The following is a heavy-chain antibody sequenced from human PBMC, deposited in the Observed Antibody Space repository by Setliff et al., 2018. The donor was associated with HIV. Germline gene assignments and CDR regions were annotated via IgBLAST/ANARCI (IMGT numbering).Heavy chain of an antibody. D-gene: IGHD3-10*01. CDR3: ATSPAGEILGSRPFYFDY. J-gene: IGHJ4*02. Sequence: PSETLSLTCTVSGDSINSGNYYWSWIRQHPGKGLEWIGYIYYSGSTYYSPSLKSRVTISEDTSKNQISLKMRSVTAADTAVYYCATSPAGEILGSRPFYFDYWGQGTLVTVSS. V-gene: IGHV4-31*03. CDR2: IYYSGST. CDR1: GDSINSGNYY.